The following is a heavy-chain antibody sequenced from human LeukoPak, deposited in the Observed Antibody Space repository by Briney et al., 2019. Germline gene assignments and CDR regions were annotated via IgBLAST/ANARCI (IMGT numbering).Heavy chain of an antibody. V-gene: IGHV1-69*05. J-gene: IGHJ4*02. CDR1: GGSFRGYA. CDR2: IIPFFGTV. CDR3: ARSGDCSSTSCYYDY. D-gene: IGHD2-2*01. Sequence: SVKVSCKASGGSFRGYAISWVRQAPGQGLEWMGEIIPFFGTVNYAQKFQGRVTITTDESTSTAYMELSSLRSEDTAVYYCARSGDCSSTSCYYDYWGQGTLVTVSS.